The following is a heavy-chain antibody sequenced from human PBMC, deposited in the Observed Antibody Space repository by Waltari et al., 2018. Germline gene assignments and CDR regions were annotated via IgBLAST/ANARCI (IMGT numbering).Heavy chain of an antibody. V-gene: IGHV4-38-2*02. CDR1: GYSISSGYY. Sequence: QVQLQESGQGLVKPSETLSLTCAVSGYSISSGYYWGWIRQPPGKGLEWIGTIYHSGRTFYNPSLKSRVTLLVDTSKNQFSLKLSSVTAADTAVYYCTREEGGATDYWGQGTLVTVSS. CDR2: IYHSGRT. D-gene: IGHD1-26*01. J-gene: IGHJ4*02. CDR3: TREEGGATDY.